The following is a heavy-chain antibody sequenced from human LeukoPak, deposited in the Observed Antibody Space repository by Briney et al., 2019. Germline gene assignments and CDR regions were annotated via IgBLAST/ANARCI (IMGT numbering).Heavy chain of an antibody. Sequence: PSATLSLTRAVSGYSISSGYYWGWIRQPPGKGLEWIGSIYHSGSTYYNPSLKSRVTISVDTSKNQFSLKLNSVTAADTAVYYCARQGGSYYGNWFDPWGQGTLVTVSS. CDR1: GYSISSGYY. CDR2: IYHSGST. V-gene: IGHV4-38-2*01. J-gene: IGHJ5*02. D-gene: IGHD1-26*01. CDR3: ARQGGSYYGNWFDP.